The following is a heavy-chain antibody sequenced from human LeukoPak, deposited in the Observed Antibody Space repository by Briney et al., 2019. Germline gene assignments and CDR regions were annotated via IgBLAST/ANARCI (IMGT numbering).Heavy chain of an antibody. CDR2: ISSSGSTI. CDR3: ARDSLRHDAFDI. V-gene: IGHV3-48*03. J-gene: IGHJ3*02. D-gene: IGHD4-17*01. CDR1: GFTFSSYE. Sequence: GGSLRLSCAASGFTFSSYEMNWVRQAPGKGLEWVSYISSSGSTIYYADSVKGRFTISRDNAKNSLYLQMNSLRAEDTVVYCCARDSLRHDAFDIWGQGTMVTVSS.